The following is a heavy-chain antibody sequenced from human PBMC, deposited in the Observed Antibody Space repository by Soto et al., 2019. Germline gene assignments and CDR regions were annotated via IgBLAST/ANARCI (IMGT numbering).Heavy chain of an antibody. Sequence: SETLSLTCTVSGGSISSYYWSWIRQPPGKGLEWIGYIYYSGSTNYNPSLKSRVTISVDTSKNQFSMKLSSVTAADTAMYYCVRVGIAATPPRDCHYWGLGPRVSV. V-gene: IGHV4-59*08. CDR2: IYYSGST. J-gene: IGHJ4*02. CDR1: GGSISSYY. D-gene: IGHD2-21*01. CDR3: VRVGIAATPPRDCHY.